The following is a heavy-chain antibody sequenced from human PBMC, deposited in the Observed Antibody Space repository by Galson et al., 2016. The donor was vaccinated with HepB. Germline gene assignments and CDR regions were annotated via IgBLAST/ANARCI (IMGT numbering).Heavy chain of an antibody. CDR1: GYRLTELS. CDR3: ATLRETAMSKCPEH. J-gene: IGHJ1*01. D-gene: IGHD5-18*01. V-gene: IGHV1-24*01. Sequence: SVKVPCKVSGYRLTELSMHWVRQAPGKGLEWMGGFDPQEGETLYTQKFQGRVSMTEDTSTDTAYMELTRLRSEDTAVYYCATLRETAMSKCPEHWGQGTLVIVSS. CDR2: FDPQEGET.